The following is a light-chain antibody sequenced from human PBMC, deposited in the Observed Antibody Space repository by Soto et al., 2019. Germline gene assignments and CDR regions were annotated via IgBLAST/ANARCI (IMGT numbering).Light chain of an antibody. CDR1: QRITSY. Sequence: DIQLTQSPSSLSASVGDRVTMTCRTSQRITSYLNWYQHKPGAAPKLLIFGASNLESGVPSRFSGSGSGTEFTLSISSLQPEDFATYYCQQGYSTTPITFGQGTRLEIK. J-gene: IGKJ5*01. CDR2: GAS. CDR3: QQGYSTTPIT. V-gene: IGKV1-39*01.